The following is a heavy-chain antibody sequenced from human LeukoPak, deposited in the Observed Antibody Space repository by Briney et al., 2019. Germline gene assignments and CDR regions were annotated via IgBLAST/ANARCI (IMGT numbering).Heavy chain of an antibody. D-gene: IGHD3-3*01. Sequence: PGGSLRLSCAASGFTFSSYAMSWVRRAPGKGLEWVSAISGSGGSTYYADSVKGRFTISRDNSKNTLYLQMNSLRAEDTAVYYCAKPYDFWSGGMLDYWGQGTLVTVSS. V-gene: IGHV3-23*01. CDR3: AKPYDFWSGGMLDY. J-gene: IGHJ4*02. CDR2: ISGSGGST. CDR1: GFTFSSYA.